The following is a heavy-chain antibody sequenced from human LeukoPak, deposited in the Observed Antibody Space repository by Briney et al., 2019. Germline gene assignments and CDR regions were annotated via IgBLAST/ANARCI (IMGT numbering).Heavy chain of an antibody. D-gene: IGHD2-15*01. CDR3: ARTPSRWDCSGGSCYSRDY. J-gene: IGHJ4*02. Sequence: SETLSLTCTVSGGSISSSSYYWGWIRQPPGKGLEWIGSIYYSGSTYYNPSLKSRVTISVDTSKNQFSLKLSSVTAADTAVYYCARTPSRWDCSGGSCYSRDYWGQGTLVTVSS. CDR1: GGSISSSSYY. CDR2: IYYSGST. V-gene: IGHV4-39*07.